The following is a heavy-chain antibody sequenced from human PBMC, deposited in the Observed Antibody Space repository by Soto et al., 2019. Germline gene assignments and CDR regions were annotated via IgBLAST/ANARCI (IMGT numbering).Heavy chain of an antibody. V-gene: IGHV1-24*01. CDR1: GYTLTEFS. J-gene: IGHJ4*02. Sequence: ASVKVSCKVSGYTLTEFSMHWVRQAPGKGLEWMGGFDPEDGETIYAQKFQGRVTMTEDTSTDTAYMELSSLRSEDTAVYYCATDRLGTMIVVALHYWGQGTLVTVSS. CDR2: FDPEDGET. D-gene: IGHD3-22*01. CDR3: ATDRLGTMIVVALHY.